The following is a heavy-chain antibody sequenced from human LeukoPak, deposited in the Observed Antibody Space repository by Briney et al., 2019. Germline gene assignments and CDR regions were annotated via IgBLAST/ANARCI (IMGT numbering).Heavy chain of an antibody. CDR2: ISAYNGNT. CDR3: ARGVSSWRTYYYYMDA. V-gene: IGHV1-18*01. D-gene: IGHD6-13*01. J-gene: IGHJ6*03. CDR1: GYTFTSYG. Sequence: ASVKVSCKASGYTFTSYGISWVRQAPGQGLEWMGWISAYNGNTNYAQKLQGRVTMTTDTSTSTAYMELRSLRSDDTAVYYCARGVSSWRTYYYYMDAWGKGTTVTVSS.